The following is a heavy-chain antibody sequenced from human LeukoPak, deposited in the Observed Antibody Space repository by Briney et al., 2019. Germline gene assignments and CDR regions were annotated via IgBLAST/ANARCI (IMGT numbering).Heavy chain of an antibody. D-gene: IGHD3-9*01. V-gene: IGHV4-59*08. CDR2: IYYSGNT. Sequence: PSETLSLTCTVSGDSISSYYWSWIRQPPGKGLEWIGYIYYSGNTKYNPSLKSRVTISVDTSKNQISLKLSSVTAADTAVYYCARQTILTGPNSNWFDPWGQGTLVTVSS. J-gene: IGHJ5*02. CDR1: GDSISSYY. CDR3: ARQTILTGPNSNWFDP.